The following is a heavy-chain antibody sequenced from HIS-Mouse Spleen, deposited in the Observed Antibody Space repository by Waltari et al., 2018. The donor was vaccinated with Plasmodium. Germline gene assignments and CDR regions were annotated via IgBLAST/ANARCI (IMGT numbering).Heavy chain of an antibody. Sequence: QVQLVQSGAEVKNPGASVKVSCKASGYTFTGYYMHWVRQAPGQGLEWMGWINPNSGGTNYAQKFQGRGTVTRETAISTAYMELGRLRSDDTAVYYCARVAGGSFDYWGQGTLVTVSS. J-gene: IGHJ4*02. CDR2: INPNSGGT. CDR3: ARVAGGSFDY. CDR1: GYTFTGYY. V-gene: IGHV1-2*02. D-gene: IGHD3-16*01.